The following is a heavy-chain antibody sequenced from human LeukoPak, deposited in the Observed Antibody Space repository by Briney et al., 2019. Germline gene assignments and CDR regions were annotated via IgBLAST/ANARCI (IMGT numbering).Heavy chain of an antibody. V-gene: IGHV1-2*06. CDR1: GYTFTGYY. CDR2: INPNSGGT. Sequence: ASVKVSCKASGYTFTGYYMHWVRQAPGQGLEWMVRINPNSGGTNYAQKFQGRVTMTRDTSISTAYMELSRLRSDDTAVYYCARLPRNYRAPDYWGQGTLVTVSS. J-gene: IGHJ4*02. D-gene: IGHD1-7*01. CDR3: ARLPRNYRAPDY.